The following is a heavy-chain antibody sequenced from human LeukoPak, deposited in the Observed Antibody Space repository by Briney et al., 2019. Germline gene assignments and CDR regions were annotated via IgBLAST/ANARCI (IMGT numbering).Heavy chain of an antibody. CDR2: ISSSSSYI. CDR3: ARDGGGAYNWNSNYYFDY. Sequence: PGGSLRLSCAASGFTFSSYSMNWARQAPGKGLEWVSSISSSSSYIYYADSVKGRFTISRDNAKNSLYLQMNSLRAEDTAVYYCARDGGGAYNWNSNYYFDYWGQGTLVTVSS. V-gene: IGHV3-21*01. J-gene: IGHJ4*02. CDR1: GFTFSSYS. D-gene: IGHD1-7*01.